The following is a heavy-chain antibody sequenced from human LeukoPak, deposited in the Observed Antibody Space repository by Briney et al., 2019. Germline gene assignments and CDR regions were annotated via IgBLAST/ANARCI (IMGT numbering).Heavy chain of an antibody. CDR2: IGGSGGST. D-gene: IGHD3-22*01. CDR1: GFTFSSYA. J-gene: IGHJ4*02. Sequence: PGGSLRLSCAASGFTFSSYAMSWVRQAPGKGLEWVSAIGGSGGSTYYADSVKGRFTISRDNSKNTLYLQMNSLRAEDTAVYYCGRDYYDSSGYYLETFFDYWGQGTLVTVSS. V-gene: IGHV3-23*01. CDR3: GRDYYDSSGYYLETFFDY.